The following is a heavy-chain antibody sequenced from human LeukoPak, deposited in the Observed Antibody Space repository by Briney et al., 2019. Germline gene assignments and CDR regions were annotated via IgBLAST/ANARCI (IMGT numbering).Heavy chain of an antibody. J-gene: IGHJ5*02. D-gene: IGHD6-13*01. V-gene: IGHV4-30-4*08. CDR1: GGSISSGDYY. Sequence: SETLSLTCTVSGGSISSGDYYWSWIRQPPGKGLEWIGYIYYSGSTYYNPSLKSRVTISVDTSKNQFSLKLSSVTAADTAVYYCARDNAVAAAGGWFDPWGQGTLVTVSS. CDR2: IYYSGST. CDR3: ARDNAVAAAGGWFDP.